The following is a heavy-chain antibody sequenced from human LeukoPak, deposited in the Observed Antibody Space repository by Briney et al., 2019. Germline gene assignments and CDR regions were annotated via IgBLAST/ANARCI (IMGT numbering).Heavy chain of an antibody. CDR3: ARGRAARPFDY. Sequence: PSESLSLTCTVSGGSISSGGYYWSWIRQPPGKGLEWIGYIYHSGSTYYNPSLKSRVTISVDRSKNQFSLKLSSVTAADTAVYYCARGRAARPFDYWGQGTLVTVSS. CDR2: IYHSGST. D-gene: IGHD6-6*01. CDR1: GGSISSGGYY. J-gene: IGHJ4*02. V-gene: IGHV4-30-2*01.